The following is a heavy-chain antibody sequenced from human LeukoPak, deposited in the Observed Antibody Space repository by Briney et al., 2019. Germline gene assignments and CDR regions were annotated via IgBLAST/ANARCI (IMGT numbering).Heavy chain of an antibody. V-gene: IGHV7-4-1*02. CDR3: ARAAYDILTGLPSGMDV. D-gene: IGHD3-9*01. Sequence: ASVKVSCKASGYTFTSYAMNWVRQAPGQGPEWMGWINTNTGNPTYAQGFTGRFVFSLDTSVSTAYLQISSLKAEDTAVYYCARAAYDILTGLPSGMDVWGQGTTVTVSS. J-gene: IGHJ6*02. CDR2: INTNTGNP. CDR1: GYTFTSYA.